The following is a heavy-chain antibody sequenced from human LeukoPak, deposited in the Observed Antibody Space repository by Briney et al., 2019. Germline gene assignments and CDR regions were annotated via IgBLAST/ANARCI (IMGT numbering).Heavy chain of an antibody. V-gene: IGHV4-59*01. CDR1: GGSISGYY. J-gene: IGHJ4*02. Sequence: SETLSLTCIVSGGSISGYYWSWIRQPPGKGLEWIGYIEYSGRTEYKPSLQSRLTISVDTSKNQFSLKVNSVTAADTAVYCCARGVYGGYFDQWGQGALVTVSS. CDR2: IEYSGRT. D-gene: IGHD4/OR15-4a*01. CDR3: ARGVYGGYFDQ.